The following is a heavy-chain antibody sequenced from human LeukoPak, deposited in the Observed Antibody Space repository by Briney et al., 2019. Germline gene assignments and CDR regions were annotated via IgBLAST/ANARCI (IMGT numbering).Heavy chain of an antibody. J-gene: IGHJ5*02. D-gene: IGHD2-2*01. V-gene: IGHV3-23*01. CDR2: IGGSDTNT. CDR1: GFTFSSYA. Sequence: PGGSLRLSCSASGFTFSSYAMSWVRQAPGKGLEWVSTIGGSDTNTYYADSVKGRFSISRDNAKNTLYLRMYSLRAEDTAVYYCARAPQYCSSTSCFSNWFDPWGQGTLVTVSS. CDR3: ARAPQYCSSTSCFSNWFDP.